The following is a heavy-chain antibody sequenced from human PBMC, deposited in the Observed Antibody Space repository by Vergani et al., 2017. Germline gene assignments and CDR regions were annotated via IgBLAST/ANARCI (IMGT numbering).Heavy chain of an antibody. D-gene: IGHD3-10*01. J-gene: IGHJ4*02. Sequence: EVQLVESGGGLVQPGGSLRLSCAASGFTFSSYEMNWVRQAPGKGMEWVSYISSSSSTIYYADSVKGRFTISRDNAKNSLYMQMNSLRAEDTAVYYCARDKDYYGSGSSFDYWGQGTLVTVSS. CDR2: ISSSSSTI. CDR3: ARDKDYYGSGSSFDY. V-gene: IGHV3-48*03. CDR1: GFTFSSYE.